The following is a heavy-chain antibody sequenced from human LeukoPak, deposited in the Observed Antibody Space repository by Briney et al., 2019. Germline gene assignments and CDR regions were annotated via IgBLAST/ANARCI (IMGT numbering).Heavy chain of an antibody. CDR3: ARAPYYYDSSGYYCEGYFDY. D-gene: IGHD3-22*01. Sequence: ASVKVSCKASGGTFSSYAISWVRQAPGQGLEWMGGIIPIFGTANYAQKFQGRVTVTADESTSTAYMELSSLRSEDTAVYYCARAPYYYDSSGYYCEGYFDYWGQGTLVTVSS. J-gene: IGHJ4*02. CDR1: GGTFSSYA. V-gene: IGHV1-69*01. CDR2: IIPIFGTA.